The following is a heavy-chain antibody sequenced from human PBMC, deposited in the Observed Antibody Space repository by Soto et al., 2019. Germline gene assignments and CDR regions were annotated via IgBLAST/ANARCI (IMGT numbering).Heavy chain of an antibody. Sequence: SVKVSCKASGFTFTSSAMQWVRQARGQRLEWIGWIVVGSGNTNYAQKFQERVTITRDMSTSTAYMELSSLRSEDTAVYYCAAKGRYSGYAGFDYWGQGTLVTVSS. CDR2: IVVGSGNT. D-gene: IGHD5-12*01. V-gene: IGHV1-58*02. CDR3: AAKGRYSGYAGFDY. CDR1: GFTFTSSA. J-gene: IGHJ4*02.